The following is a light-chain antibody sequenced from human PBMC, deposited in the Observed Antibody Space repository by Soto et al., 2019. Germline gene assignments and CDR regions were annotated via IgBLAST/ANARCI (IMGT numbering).Light chain of an antibody. V-gene: IGKV4-1*01. CDR3: QQYYSPPYT. CDR2: WAS. J-gene: IGKJ2*01. CDR1: QSVLYSSNNQNY. Sequence: DIVMTQSPDSLAVSLGERATINCKSSQSVLYSSNNQNYLAWYQQKPGQPPKLLIYWASTRESGVPDRFSGSRSGTDFTLTISSLQAEDVAVYYCQQYYSPPYTFGQGTKLEIK.